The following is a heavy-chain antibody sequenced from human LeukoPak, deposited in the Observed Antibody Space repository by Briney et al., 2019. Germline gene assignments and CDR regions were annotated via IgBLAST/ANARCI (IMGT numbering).Heavy chain of an antibody. CDR3: ASRFSYTAMAPDAFDI. Sequence: GRSLRLSCAASGFTFSSYGMHWVRQAPGKGLEWVAVIWYDGSNKYYADSVKGRFTISRDNSKNTLYLQMNSLRAEDTAVYYCASRFSYTAMAPDAFDIWGQGTMVTVSS. V-gene: IGHV3-33*01. CDR1: GFTFSSYG. CDR2: IWYDGSNK. D-gene: IGHD5-18*01. J-gene: IGHJ3*02.